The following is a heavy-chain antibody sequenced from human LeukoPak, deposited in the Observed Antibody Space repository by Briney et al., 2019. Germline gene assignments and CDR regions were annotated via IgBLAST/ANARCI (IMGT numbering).Heavy chain of an antibody. J-gene: IGHJ2*01. Sequence: SVKVSCKASGGTFSSYTISWVRQAPGQGLEWMGRIIPILGIANYAQKFQGRVTITADKSTSTAYMELSSLRSEDTAVYYCARAPSYSNYDWYFDLWGRGTLVTVSS. V-gene: IGHV1-69*02. CDR1: GGTFSSYT. D-gene: IGHD4-11*01. CDR3: ARAPSYSNYDWYFDL. CDR2: IIPILGIA.